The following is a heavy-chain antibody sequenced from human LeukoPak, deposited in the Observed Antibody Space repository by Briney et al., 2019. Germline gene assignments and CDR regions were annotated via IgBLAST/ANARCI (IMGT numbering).Heavy chain of an antibody. J-gene: IGHJ4*02. CDR2: INSDGINT. CDR1: GFTFSNYW. Sequence: GGSLRLSCAASGFTFSNYWMHWVRQAPGKGLVWVSRINSDGINTSYADSVKGRFTISRDNAKNTLNLQMNSLRAEDTAVYYCAKTGGSYNRIDYWGQGTLVTVSS. CDR3: AKTGGSYNRIDY. V-gene: IGHV3-74*01. D-gene: IGHD1-26*01.